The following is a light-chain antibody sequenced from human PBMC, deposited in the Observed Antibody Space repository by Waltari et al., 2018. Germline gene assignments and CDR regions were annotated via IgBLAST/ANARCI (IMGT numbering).Light chain of an antibody. CDR1: QSLSNF. Sequence: EIVLTQSPAILSLSPVDGATLSCRASQSLSNFLAWYQQNPGQAPRLHIYDASNRATGIPARFSGSGSGTDFTLTITSLEPEDFAVYYCQQRSSWPPQISFGQGTRLEIK. V-gene: IGKV3-11*01. CDR2: DAS. CDR3: QQRSSWPPQIS. J-gene: IGKJ5*01.